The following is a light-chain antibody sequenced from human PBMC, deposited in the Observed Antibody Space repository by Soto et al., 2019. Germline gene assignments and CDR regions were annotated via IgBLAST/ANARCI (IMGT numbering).Light chain of an antibody. Sequence: QSVLTQPPSASGTPGQRVTISCSGSSSNIGSNTVNWYQQLPGTAPKLLIYSNNQRPSGVPDRFSVSKSGTSASLAISGLQSEDEADYYCAAWDDSLNAVLFGGGTQLTVL. J-gene: IGLJ2*01. V-gene: IGLV1-44*01. CDR3: AAWDDSLNAVL. CDR2: SNN. CDR1: SSNIGSNT.